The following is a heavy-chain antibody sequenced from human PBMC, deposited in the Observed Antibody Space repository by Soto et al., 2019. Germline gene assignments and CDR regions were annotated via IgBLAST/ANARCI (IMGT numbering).Heavy chain of an antibody. Sequence: SPTLSLTCAISVDIVSSNSAAWSCIRQSPSRGLEWLGRTYYRSKWYNGYAVSVKSRITINPDTSKNQFSLQLKSVTPEDTAVYYCVGQSAAGALDFWGQGTPVTVSS. D-gene: IGHD6-19*01. J-gene: IGHJ4*01. V-gene: IGHV6-1*01. CDR3: VGQSAAGALDF. CDR1: VDIVSSNSAA. CDR2: TYYRSKWYN.